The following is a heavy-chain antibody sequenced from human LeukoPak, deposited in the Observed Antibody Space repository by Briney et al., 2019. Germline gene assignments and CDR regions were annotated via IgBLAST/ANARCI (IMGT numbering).Heavy chain of an antibody. J-gene: IGHJ4*02. D-gene: IGHD6-19*01. V-gene: IGHV3-7*01. CDR1: GFTFSGYW. Sequence: PGGSLRLSCAASGFTFSGYWMNWVRQAPGKGLEWVANIKREGSEKYDVDSVKGRFTISGDNAKNSLYLQMNSLRAEGAAVSFCAGGSGWVTDSWGQGTLVTLSA. CDR3: AGGSGWVTDS. CDR2: IKREGSEK.